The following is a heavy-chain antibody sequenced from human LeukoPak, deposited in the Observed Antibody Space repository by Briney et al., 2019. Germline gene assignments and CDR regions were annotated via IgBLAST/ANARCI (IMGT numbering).Heavy chain of an antibody. CDR2: IYTSGST. CDR1: GGSISSGSYY. Sequence: SETLSLTCTDSGGSISSGSYYWSWIRQPAGKGLEWIGRIYTSGSTNYNPSPKSRVTISVDTSKNQFSLKLSSVTAADTAVYYCARECIAARGDYYYYMDVWGKGTTVTVSS. D-gene: IGHD6-6*01. CDR3: ARECIAARGDYYYYMDV. J-gene: IGHJ6*03. V-gene: IGHV4-61*02.